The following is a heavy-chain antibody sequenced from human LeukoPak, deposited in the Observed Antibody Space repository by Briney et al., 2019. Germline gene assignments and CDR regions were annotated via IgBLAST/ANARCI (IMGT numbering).Heavy chain of an antibody. J-gene: IGHJ3*02. CDR3: ARHMAYYDILTEDAFDI. V-gene: IGHV4-34*01. CDR2: INHSGST. CDR1: GGSFSGYY. Sequence: SETLSLTCAVYGGSFSGYYWSWIRQPPGKGLEWIGEINHSGSTNYNPSLTSRVTISVDTSKNQFSLKLSSVTAADTAVYYCARHMAYYDILTEDAFDIWGQGTMVTVSS. D-gene: IGHD3-9*01.